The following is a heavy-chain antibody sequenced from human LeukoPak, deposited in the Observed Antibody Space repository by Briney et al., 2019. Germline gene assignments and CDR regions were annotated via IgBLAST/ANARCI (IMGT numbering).Heavy chain of an antibody. CDR3: GDLGSAGTDH. CDR1: GLTFSPHY. V-gene: IGHV3-72*01. CDR2: VRNKADGYTT. Sequence: PGGSLRLSCAASGLTFSPHYMDWVRQPPGQGLEWVGLVRNKADGYTTIYAASVKGRFTISRDDSKNSVYLQMDSLKTEDTAVYYCGDLGSAGTDHWGQGTLVTVSS. D-gene: IGHD3-10*01. J-gene: IGHJ4*02.